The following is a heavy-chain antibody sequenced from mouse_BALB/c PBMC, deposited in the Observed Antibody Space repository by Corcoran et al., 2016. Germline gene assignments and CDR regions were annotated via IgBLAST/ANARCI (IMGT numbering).Heavy chain of an antibody. CDR1: GFNIKDTY. CDR3: ARPGDYGSSHYFDY. V-gene: IGHV14-3*02. Sequence: EVQLQQSGAELVKPGASVKLSCTASGFNIKDTYMHWVKQRPEQGLEWNGRIDPANGNTKYDPKFPGKATITADTSSNTAYLQLSSLTSEDTAVYYCARPGDYGSSHYFDYWGQGTTLTVSS. D-gene: IGHD1-1*01. CDR2: IDPANGNT. J-gene: IGHJ2*01.